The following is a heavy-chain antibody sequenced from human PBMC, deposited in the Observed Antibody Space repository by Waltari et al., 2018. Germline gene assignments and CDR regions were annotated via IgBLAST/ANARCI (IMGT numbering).Heavy chain of an antibody. D-gene: IGHD2-21*01. Sequence: QVQLVQSGAEVKKPGASVKVSCKASGYTFTSYYMHWVRQAPGQGLEWMRIINPSGGSTSYAQKFQGRVTMTRDTSTTTVYMELSSLRSEDTAVYYCARALRAYCGGDCYWDYWGQGTLVTVSS. CDR3: ARALRAYCGGDCYWDY. V-gene: IGHV1-46*01. CDR1: GYTFTSYY. J-gene: IGHJ4*02. CDR2: INPSGGST.